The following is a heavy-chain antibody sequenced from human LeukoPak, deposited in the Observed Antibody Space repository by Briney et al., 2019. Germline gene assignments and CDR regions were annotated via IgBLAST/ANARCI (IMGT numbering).Heavy chain of an antibody. CDR2: IYYSGNT. CDR3: ARQKGYRDVFDI. Sequence: SETLSLTCTVSGGSISSYYWSWIRQPPGKGLEYIGSIYYSGNTYFNPSLESRVTLSVYTSKKQFSLKVTSVTAADTAVYYCARQKGYRDVFDIWGQGTVVTVSS. CDR1: GGSISSYY. V-gene: IGHV4-59*04. J-gene: IGHJ3*02. D-gene: IGHD5-18*01.